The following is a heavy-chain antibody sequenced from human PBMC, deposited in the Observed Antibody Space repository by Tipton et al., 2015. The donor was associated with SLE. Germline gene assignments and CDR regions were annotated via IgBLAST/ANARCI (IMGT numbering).Heavy chain of an antibody. CDR2: ISSSSDYI. CDR1: GFTFSSYS. V-gene: IGHV3-21*01. CDR3: ARDPGSGSLWYFDY. D-gene: IGHD3-10*01. J-gene: IGHJ4*02. Sequence: SLRLSCAASGFTFSSYSMNWVRQAPGKGLEWVSSISSSSDYIYYADSMKGRFTISRDNAKNSLYLQMNSLRAEDTAVYYCARDPGSGSLWYFDYWGQGTLVTVSS.